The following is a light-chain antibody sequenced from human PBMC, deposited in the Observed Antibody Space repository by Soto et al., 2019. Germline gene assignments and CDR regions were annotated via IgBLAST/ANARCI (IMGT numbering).Light chain of an antibody. CDR2: EVT. V-gene: IGLV2-8*01. CDR3: SSSTDTDTLVI. Sequence: QSALTQPPSASGSPGQSVTISCTGTSSDVGGYNFVSWYQQHPGKAPKFMIYEVTKRPSGVPDRFSGSKSGNTASLTISGLQTEDEASYYCSSSTDTDTLVIFGGGTKVTVL. J-gene: IGLJ2*01. CDR1: SSDVGGYNF.